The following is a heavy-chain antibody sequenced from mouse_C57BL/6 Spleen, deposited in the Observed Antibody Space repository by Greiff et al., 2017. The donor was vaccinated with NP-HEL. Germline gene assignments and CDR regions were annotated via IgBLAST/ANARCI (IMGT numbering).Heavy chain of an antibody. CDR2: INPGSGGT. J-gene: IGHJ4*01. D-gene: IGHD1-1*01. CDR1: GYAFTNYL. Sequence: QVQLQQSGAELVRPGTSVKVSCKASGYAFTNYLIEWVKQRPGQGLEWIGVINPGSGGTNYNEKFKGKATLTADKSSSTAYMQLSSLTSEDSAVYFCARAITTVVCYYAMDYWGQGTSVTVSS. CDR3: ARAITTVVCYYAMDY. V-gene: IGHV1-54*01.